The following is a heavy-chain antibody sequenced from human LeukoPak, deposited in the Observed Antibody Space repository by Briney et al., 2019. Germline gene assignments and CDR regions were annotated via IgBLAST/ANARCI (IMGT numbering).Heavy chain of an antibody. V-gene: IGHV3-48*03. J-gene: IGHJ4*02. Sequence: PGGSLRLSCAASGFTFSSYEMNWVRQAPGKGLEWVSYISSSGSTIYYADSVKGRFTISRDNAKNSLYLQMNSLRAEDTAVYYCASWGCYDSSGYSPAFDYWGQGTLVTVSS. D-gene: IGHD3-22*01. CDR3: ASWGCYDSSGYSPAFDY. CDR2: ISSSGSTI. CDR1: GFTFSSYE.